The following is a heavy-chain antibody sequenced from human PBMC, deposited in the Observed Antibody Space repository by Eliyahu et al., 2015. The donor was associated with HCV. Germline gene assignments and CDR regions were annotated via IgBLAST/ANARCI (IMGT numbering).Heavy chain of an antibody. Sequence: SSYGMHWVRQAPGKGLEWVAVIWYDGSNKYYADSVKGRFTISRDNSKNTLYLQMNSLRAEDTAVYYCARARRYCSGGSCYPLTTPTRRYYYYGMDVWGKGTTVTVSS. CDR2: IWYDGSNK. V-gene: IGHV3-33*01. CDR1: SSYG. D-gene: IGHD2-15*01. J-gene: IGHJ6*04. CDR3: ARARRYCSGGSCYPLTTPTRRYYYYGMDV.